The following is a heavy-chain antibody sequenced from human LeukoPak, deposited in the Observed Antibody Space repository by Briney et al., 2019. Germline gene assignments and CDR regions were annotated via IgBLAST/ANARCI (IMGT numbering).Heavy chain of an antibody. Sequence: HPGGSLRLSCAASGFTFSSYAMSWVRQAPGKGLEWVSGISASGGSTYYADSVKGRFTISRDNSKNTLYLQMNSLTAEDTAVYYCAKPIVVVPSAMFYYWGQGTLVTVSS. CDR3: AKPIVVVPSAMFYY. V-gene: IGHV3-23*01. CDR1: GFTFSSYA. CDR2: ISASGGST. D-gene: IGHD2-2*01. J-gene: IGHJ4*02.